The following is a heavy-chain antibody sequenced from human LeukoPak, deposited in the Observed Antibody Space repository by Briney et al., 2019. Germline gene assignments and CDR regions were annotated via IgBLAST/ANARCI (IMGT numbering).Heavy chain of an antibody. CDR3: ARDLGIQLWSPFDY. V-gene: IGHV1-18*01. CDR2: ISAYNGNT. Sequence: ASVKVSCKAFGYTFTSYGISWVRQAPGQGLEWMGWISAYNGNTNYAQKLQGRVTMTTDTSTSTAYMELRSLRSDDTAVYYCARDLGIQLWSPFDYWGQGALVTVSS. J-gene: IGHJ4*02. CDR1: GYTFTSYG. D-gene: IGHD5-18*01.